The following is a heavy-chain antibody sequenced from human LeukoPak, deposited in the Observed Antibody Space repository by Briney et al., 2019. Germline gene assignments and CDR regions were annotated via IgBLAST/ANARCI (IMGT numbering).Heavy chain of an antibody. V-gene: IGHV3-21*01. CDR2: ISDTGYYI. CDR1: GFTFSRYS. J-gene: IGHJ4*02. D-gene: IGHD2-21*01. CDR3: ANHFACGATTCPSFDH. Sequence: GGSLRLSWAASGFTFSRYSMNWVRQAPGKGLEWVSSISDTGYYIYYADSVKGRFTISRDNAKNSLSLQMNSLRADDTGIYYCANHFACGATTCPSFDHWGQGTLVTVSS.